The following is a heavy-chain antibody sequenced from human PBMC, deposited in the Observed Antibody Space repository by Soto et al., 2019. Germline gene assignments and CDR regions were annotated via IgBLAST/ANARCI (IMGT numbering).Heavy chain of an antibody. CDR1: GYTFIGYY. J-gene: IGHJ6*02. D-gene: IGHD3-10*01. Sequence: ASVKVSCKASGYTFIGYYIHWVRQAPGQGLEWMGWINPNSGGTNYAQRFQGWVTITRDRSISTAYMELSRLKSDDTAVYYCARVGGGLASLGYYGMDVWGQGTTVTVSS. CDR3: ARVGGGLASLGYYGMDV. CDR2: INPNSGGT. V-gene: IGHV1-2*04.